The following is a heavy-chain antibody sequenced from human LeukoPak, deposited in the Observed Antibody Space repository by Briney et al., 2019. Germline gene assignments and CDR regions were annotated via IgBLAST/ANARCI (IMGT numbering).Heavy chain of an antibody. CDR3: ARQRYCGSVNCSPHFDY. J-gene: IGHJ4*02. D-gene: IGHD2-2*01. CDR1: GGSISSSNYY. V-gene: IGHV4-39*01. Sequence: SETLSLTCAVSGGSISSSNYYWGWIRQPPGKGLEWIGTLYSSGSTYYNPSLKSRVTISVDTSKNQFSLKLSSVTATDTAMYYCARQRYCGSVNCSPHFDYWGQGTLVTVSS. CDR2: LYSSGST.